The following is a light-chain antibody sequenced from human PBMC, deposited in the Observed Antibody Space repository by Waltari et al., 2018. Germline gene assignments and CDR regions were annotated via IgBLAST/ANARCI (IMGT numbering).Light chain of an antibody. CDR3: LLYMGGGIWV. CDR1: SGSLSTTSY. J-gene: IGLJ3*02. Sequence: QTVVTQEPSLSVSPGGTVTLTCALSSGSLSTTSYASWYQQTPGQAPRTLIYKSNPRSSGVRDRFSGSIFGNKAALTITGAQADDESDYYCLLYMGGGIWVFGGGTKLTVI. CDR2: KSN. V-gene: IGLV8-61*01.